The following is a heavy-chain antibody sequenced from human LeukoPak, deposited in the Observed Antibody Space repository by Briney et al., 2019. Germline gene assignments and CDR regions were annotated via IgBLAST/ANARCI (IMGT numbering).Heavy chain of an antibody. CDR3: AKDMGYGSGSYHYYYYYGMDV. D-gene: IGHD3-10*01. Sequence: GGSLRLSCAASGFTFDDYAMHWVRQAPGKGLEWVSGLSWNSGSIGYADSVKGRFTISRDNAKNSLYLQMNSLRAEDTALYYCAKDMGYGSGSYHYYYYYGMDVWGQGTTVTVSS. CDR2: LSWNSGSI. CDR1: GFTFDDYA. V-gene: IGHV3-9*01. J-gene: IGHJ6*02.